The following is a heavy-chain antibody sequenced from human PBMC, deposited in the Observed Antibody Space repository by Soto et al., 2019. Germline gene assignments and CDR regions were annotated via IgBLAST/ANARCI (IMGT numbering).Heavy chain of an antibody. D-gene: IGHD2-2*01. CDR1: GFTFSSYW. J-gene: IGHJ4*02. V-gene: IGHV3-7*04. Sequence: AGGSLRLSCVASGFTFSSYWMTWVRQAPGKGLEWVGNIKQDGGERNYVDSVKGRFTISRDNAKNSVYLQMNSLRAEDTAVYYCAREIVVARGASYFDYWGPGTLVTVS. CDR2: IKQDGGER. CDR3: AREIVVARGASYFDY.